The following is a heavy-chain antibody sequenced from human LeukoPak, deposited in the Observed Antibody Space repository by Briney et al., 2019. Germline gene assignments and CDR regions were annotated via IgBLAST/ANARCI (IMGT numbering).Heavy chain of an antibody. Sequence: PGGSLRLSCAASGFTFSSYAMSWVRQAAGKGLEWVSAISGSGGSTYYADSVKGRFTISRDNSKNTLYLQMNSLRAEDTAVYYCAKGANKYYDILTGYDDYWGQGTLVTVSS. CDR3: AKGANKYYDILTGYDDY. CDR2: ISGSGGST. V-gene: IGHV3-23*01. J-gene: IGHJ4*02. D-gene: IGHD3-9*01. CDR1: GFTFSSYA.